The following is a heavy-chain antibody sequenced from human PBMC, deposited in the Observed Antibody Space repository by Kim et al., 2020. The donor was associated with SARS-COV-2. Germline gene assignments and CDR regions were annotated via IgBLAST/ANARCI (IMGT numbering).Heavy chain of an antibody. CDR3: ARDDSRYFDL. Sequence: SETLSLTCTVSGGSISPYYWSWIRQPAGKGLEWIGRLYASGGTTYNSSLQNRVTMSVDTSRNQFSLKLRSVTAADTAVYFCARDDSRYFDLWGRGSLVT. D-gene: IGHD2-21*02. J-gene: IGHJ2*01. V-gene: IGHV4-4*07. CDR2: LYASGGT. CDR1: GGSISPYY.